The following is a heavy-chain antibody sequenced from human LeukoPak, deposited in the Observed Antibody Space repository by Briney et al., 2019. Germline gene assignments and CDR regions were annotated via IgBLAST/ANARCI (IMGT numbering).Heavy chain of an antibody. CDR1: GYTFSSYG. J-gene: IGHJ4*02. CDR2: IWYDGSNK. CDR3: AMDTAMALAY. D-gene: IGHD5-18*01. V-gene: IGHV3-33*01. Sequence: GGSLRLSCAASGYTFSSYGMHWVRQAPGKGLEWVAVIWYDGSNKYYADSVKGRFTISRDNSKNTLYLQMNSLRAEDTAVYYCAMDTAMALAYWGQGTLVTVSS.